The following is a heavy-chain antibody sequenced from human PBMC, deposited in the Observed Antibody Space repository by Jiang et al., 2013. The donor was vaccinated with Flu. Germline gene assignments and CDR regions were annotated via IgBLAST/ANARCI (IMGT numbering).Heavy chain of an antibody. CDR3: ARVRQWLTKGWFDP. Sequence: SAYNGNTNYAQKLQGRVTMTTDTSTSTAYMELRSLRSDDTAVYYCARVRQWLTKGWFDPWGQGTLVTVSS. J-gene: IGHJ5*02. V-gene: IGHV1-18*01. D-gene: IGHD6-19*01. CDR2: SAYNGNT.